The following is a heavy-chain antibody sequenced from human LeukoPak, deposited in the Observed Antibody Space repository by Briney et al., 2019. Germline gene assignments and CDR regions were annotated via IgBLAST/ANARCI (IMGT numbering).Heavy chain of an antibody. D-gene: IGHD6-19*01. CDR3: AKDRSSGWLERWYFDL. CDR2: ISGSGGST. J-gene: IGHJ2*01. V-gene: IGHV3-23*01. CDR1: GFIFNNYW. Sequence: PGGSLRLSCAASGFIFNNYWIHWVRQAPGEGLEWVSAISGSGGSTYYADSVKGRFTISRDNSKNTLYLQMNSLRAEDTAVYYCAKDRSSGWLERWYFDLWGRGTLVTVSS.